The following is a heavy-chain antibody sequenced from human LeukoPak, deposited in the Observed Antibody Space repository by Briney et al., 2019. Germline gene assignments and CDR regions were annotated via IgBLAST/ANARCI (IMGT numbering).Heavy chain of an antibody. Sequence: GGSLTLSFAASGFXFSDSAINWVRPAPGKGLEWLSLINFSGGNTYYADSMKGRFTISRHNSKDTLYLQMNSLRAEDTAIYYCARDIEFSTWGLGAMVTVSS. CDR3: ARDIEFST. J-gene: IGHJ3*01. CDR1: GFXFSDSA. V-gene: IGHV3-23*01. CDR2: INFSGGNT. D-gene: IGHD3-3*02.